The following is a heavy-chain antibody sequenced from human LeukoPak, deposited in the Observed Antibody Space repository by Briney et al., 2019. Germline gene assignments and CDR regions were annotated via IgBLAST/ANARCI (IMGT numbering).Heavy chain of an antibody. J-gene: IGHJ4*02. CDR1: GFTFSSYG. D-gene: IGHD5-18*01. CDR2: ISYDGSNK. V-gene: IGHV3-30*18. Sequence: GGSLRLSCAASGFTFSSYGMHWVRQAPGKGLEWVAVISYDGSNKYYADSVKGRFTISRNNSKNTLYLQMNSLRAEDTAVYYCAKEVNSYGLIFDYWGQGTLVTVSS. CDR3: AKEVNSYGLIFDY.